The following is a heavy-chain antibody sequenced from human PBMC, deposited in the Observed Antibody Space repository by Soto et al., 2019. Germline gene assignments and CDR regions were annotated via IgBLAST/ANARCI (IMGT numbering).Heavy chain of an antibody. CDR2: MYYSGST. Sequence: QLQLQESGPGLVKPSETLSLTCTVSGGSISSSYYWGWIRQPPGKGLEYIGSMYYSGSTYNNPSPERRVTIPVATSQNQFTLKLSSVTAADTAVYYCARLYSSSWYPGYFQRWGQGTLVTVSS. V-gene: IGHV4-39*01. D-gene: IGHD6-13*01. CDR3: ARLYSSSWYPGYFQR. J-gene: IGHJ1*01. CDR1: GGSISSSYY.